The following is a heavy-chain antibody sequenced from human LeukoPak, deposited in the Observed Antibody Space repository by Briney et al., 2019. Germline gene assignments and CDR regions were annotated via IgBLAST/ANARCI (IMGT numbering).Heavy chain of an antibody. Sequence: GGSLRLSCAASGFIFTSYAMSWVRQAPGKGLEWVSAISSSGGSTYYADSMKGRFTISRDNSKKMLYLQMNSLRAEDTAVYYCAKEHYSNYDILTGYDDYWGQGTLVTVSS. CDR3: AKEHYSNYDILTGYDDY. V-gene: IGHV3-23*01. CDR2: ISSSGGST. CDR1: GFIFTSYA. J-gene: IGHJ4*02. D-gene: IGHD3-9*01.